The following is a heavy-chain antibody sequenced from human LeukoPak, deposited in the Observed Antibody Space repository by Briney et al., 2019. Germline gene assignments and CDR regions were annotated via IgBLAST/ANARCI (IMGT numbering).Heavy chain of an antibody. V-gene: IGHV3-7*01. CDR2: MKQDGSEK. CDR3: ARDRHLLRLLTSNAFDI. Sequence: GGSLRLSCAASGFPFRTYWMSWVRQAPGKGLECVANMKQDGSEKYYVDSVKGRFTISRDNAKNSLYLQMNSLRAEDTAVYYCARDRHLLRLLTSNAFDIWGQGTMVTVSS. CDR1: GFPFRTYW. J-gene: IGHJ3*02. D-gene: IGHD2-21*01.